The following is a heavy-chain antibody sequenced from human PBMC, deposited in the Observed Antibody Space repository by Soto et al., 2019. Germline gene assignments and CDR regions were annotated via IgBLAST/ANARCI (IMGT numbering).Heavy chain of an antibody. D-gene: IGHD3-10*01. CDR1: GGSISSHY. Sequence: SETLSLTCTVSGGSISSHYWSWIRQPPGKGLEWIGYIYYSGSTNYKPSLKSRVTISVDTSKNQFSLKLSSVTAADTAVYYCARGSGRLEVWRQGTTVTVSS. J-gene: IGHJ6*02. CDR2: IYYSGST. CDR3: ARGSGRLEV. V-gene: IGHV4-59*11.